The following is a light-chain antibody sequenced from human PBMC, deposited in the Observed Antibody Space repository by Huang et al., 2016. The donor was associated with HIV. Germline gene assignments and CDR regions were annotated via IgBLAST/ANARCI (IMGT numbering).Light chain of an antibody. J-gene: IGKJ1*01. Sequence: DIQMTQSPSSLSASVGDRVTITCRASQTISSYLNGYQQEPLKAPKLLIYAASTLQSGVPPRFSGRGSGTEYTLTINSLQPEDSATYFCQQSYSIPRTVGQGTKVEVK. CDR3: QQSYSIPRT. V-gene: IGKV1-39*01. CDR1: QTISSY. CDR2: AAS.